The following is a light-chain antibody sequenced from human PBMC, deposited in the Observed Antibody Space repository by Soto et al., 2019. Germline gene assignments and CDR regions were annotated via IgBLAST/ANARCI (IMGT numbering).Light chain of an antibody. CDR1: SDSVSASHF. CDR3: AVSRRRGISV. Sequence: QTVVTQEPSFSVSPGGTVTLTCGLSSDSVSASHFPSWYQQTPGQAPRTLIYNTNTRSSGVPDRFSGSILGNRAALTITGAQADDESYNDCAVSRRRGISVFVGGSKMT. J-gene: IGLJ2*01. V-gene: IGLV8-61*01. CDR2: NTN.